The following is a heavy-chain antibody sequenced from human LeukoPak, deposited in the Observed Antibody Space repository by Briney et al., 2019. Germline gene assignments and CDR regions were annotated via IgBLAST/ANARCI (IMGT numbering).Heavy chain of an antibody. Sequence: SETLSLTCAVYGGSFSGYYWSWIRQPPGKGLEWIGEINHSGSTNYNPSLKSRVTISVDTSKNQFSLKLSSVTAADTAVYYCARQTSGWYNYWGQGTLVTVSS. J-gene: IGHJ4*02. CDR2: INHSGST. CDR3: ARQTSGWYNY. V-gene: IGHV4-34*01. D-gene: IGHD6-19*01. CDR1: GGSFSGYY.